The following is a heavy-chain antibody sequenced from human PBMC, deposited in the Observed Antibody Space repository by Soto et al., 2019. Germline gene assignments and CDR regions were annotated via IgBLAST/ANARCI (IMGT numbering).Heavy chain of an antibody. J-gene: IGHJ4*02. CDR2: IDPSDSYT. CDR1: GYSFTSYW. V-gene: IGHV5-10-1*01. CDR3: ARHADNAMEAPLGFDY. Sequence: PGESLKISCKGSGYSFTSYWISWVRQMPGKGLEWMGRIDPSDSYTNYSPSFQGHVTISADKSISTAYLQWSSLKASDTAMYYCARHADNAMEAPLGFDYWGQGPLVTVSS. D-gene: IGHD5-18*01.